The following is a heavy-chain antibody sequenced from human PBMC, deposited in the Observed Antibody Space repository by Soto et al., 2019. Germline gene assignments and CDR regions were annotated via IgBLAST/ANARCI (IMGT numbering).Heavy chain of an antibody. CDR2: ILVGGSP. V-gene: IGHV3-23*01. CDR3: AKATATSGGAFEI. D-gene: IGHD1-1*01. CDR1: GFICSSYD. J-gene: IGHJ3*02. Sequence: EVQMLASGGGLAQPGGSLRLSCAVSGFICSSYDMSWVRQAPGKGLEWVSTILVGGSPHYEDSVKGRFTISRDTSKNTVYLQMNSLTAGDTAVYYCAKATATSGGAFEIYGQGAMVTVSS.